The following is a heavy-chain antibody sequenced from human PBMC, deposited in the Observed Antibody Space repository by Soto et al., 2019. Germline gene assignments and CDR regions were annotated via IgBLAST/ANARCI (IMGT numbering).Heavy chain of an antibody. V-gene: IGHV1-8*01. J-gene: IGHJ6*02. CDR1: GYTFSDFD. Sequence: ASVKVSCKASGYTFSDFDINWLRQASGQGPEWMGWMNAKSGDTFFAQRFQGKFNMTWDTSLSTAYMEVGSLTSDDTAMYYCARGNPFNYAGFDVWGQGTAVTVSS. CDR3: ARGNPFNYAGFDV. D-gene: IGHD3-16*01. CDR2: MNAKSGDT.